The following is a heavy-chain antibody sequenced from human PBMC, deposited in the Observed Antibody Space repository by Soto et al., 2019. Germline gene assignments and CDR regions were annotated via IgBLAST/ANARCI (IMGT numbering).Heavy chain of an antibody. CDR1: GFTFSSYA. CDR2: ISGSGGST. D-gene: IGHD7-27*01. J-gene: IGHJ4*02. V-gene: IGHV3-23*01. CDR3: ARVTGAAYFDY. Sequence: GGSLRLSCAASGFTFSSYAMSWVRQAPGKGLEWVSAISGSGGSTYYADSVKGRFTISRDNAKNSLYLQMNSLRAEDTAVYYCARVTGAAYFDYWGQGTLVTVSS.